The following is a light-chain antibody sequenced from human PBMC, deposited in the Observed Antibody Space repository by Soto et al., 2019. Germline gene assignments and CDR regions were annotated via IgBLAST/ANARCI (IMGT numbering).Light chain of an antibody. CDR2: AAS. J-gene: IGKJ4*01. CDR3: KKYNSAPWLT. CDR1: QGISNY. V-gene: IGKV1-27*01. Sequence: DIQMTQSPSSLSASVGDRVTITCRASQGISNYLAWYQQKPGKVPKLLIYAASTLQSGVPSRFSGSGSGTDFTLTISSLQPEDVATYYCKKYNSAPWLTFGGGTKVEIK.